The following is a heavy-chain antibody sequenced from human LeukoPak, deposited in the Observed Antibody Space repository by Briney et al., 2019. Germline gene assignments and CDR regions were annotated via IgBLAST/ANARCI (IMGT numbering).Heavy chain of an antibody. CDR1: GGSISSGGYY. CDR2: IYYNGNT. V-gene: IGHV4-31*03. J-gene: IGHJ4*02. Sequence: SETLSLTCTVSGGSISSGGYYWSWLRQHPGQGLEWIGYIYYNGNTYYNPSLKSRLTISVDTSKNQFSLKLSSVTAADTAVYYCARVEDCGGDCYPNFDYWGQGTLVTVSS. D-gene: IGHD2-21*02. CDR3: ARVEDCGGDCYPNFDY.